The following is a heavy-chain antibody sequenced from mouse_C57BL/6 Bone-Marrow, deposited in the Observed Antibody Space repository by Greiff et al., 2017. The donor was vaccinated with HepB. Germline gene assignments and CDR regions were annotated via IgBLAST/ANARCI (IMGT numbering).Heavy chain of an antibody. CDR2: IHPNSGST. J-gene: IGHJ4*01. CDR1: GYTFTSYW. V-gene: IGHV1-64*01. D-gene: IGHD3-2*02. Sequence: QVQLQQSGAELVKPGASVKLSCKASGYTFTSYWMHWVKQRPGQGLEWIGMIHPNSGSTNYNEKFKSKATLTVDKSSSTAYMQLSSLTSEDSAVYYCAVDSSGSYYAMDYWGQGTSVTVSS. CDR3: AVDSSGSYYAMDY.